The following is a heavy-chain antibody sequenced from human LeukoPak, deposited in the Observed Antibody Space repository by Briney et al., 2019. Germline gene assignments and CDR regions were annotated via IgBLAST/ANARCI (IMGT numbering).Heavy chain of an antibody. V-gene: IGHV4-59*01. CDR3: ARGGPPGYYYDYYMDV. CDR2: IYYSGST. Sequence: SETLSLTCTVSGGSISSYYWSWIRQTPGKGLEWIGYIYYSGSTNFNTSLKSRVTISVDTSKNQFSLKMSCVTAADTAVYFCARGGPPGYYYDYYMDVWGKGTTVTISS. J-gene: IGHJ6*03. CDR1: GGSISSYY.